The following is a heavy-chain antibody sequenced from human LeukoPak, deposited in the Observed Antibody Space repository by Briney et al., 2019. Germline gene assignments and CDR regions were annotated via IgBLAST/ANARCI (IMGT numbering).Heavy chain of an antibody. CDR3: ARSMGDL. V-gene: IGHV3-53*01. J-gene: IGHJ4*02. CDR2: IYSGGST. Sequence: GGSLRLSCAASGFTVSSNFMSWVRQALEKGLEWVSLIYSGGSTYYADSVKGRFAISRDNSKNTLYLQMNNLRAEDTAVYYCARSMGDLWGQGTLVTVSS. CDR1: GFTVSSNF.